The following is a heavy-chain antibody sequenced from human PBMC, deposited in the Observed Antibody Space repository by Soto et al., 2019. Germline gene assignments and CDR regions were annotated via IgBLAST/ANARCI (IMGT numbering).Heavy chain of an antibody. D-gene: IGHD1-26*01. Sequence: EASVKISCKASGYTFTSYGISWVRQAPGQGLEWMGWISAYNGNTNYAQKLQGRVTMTTDTSTSTAYMELRSLGSDDTAVYYCARVRRGSYSGYFDYWGQGTLVTVSS. V-gene: IGHV1-18*01. CDR1: GYTFTSYG. CDR3: ARVRRGSYSGYFDY. CDR2: ISAYNGNT. J-gene: IGHJ4*02.